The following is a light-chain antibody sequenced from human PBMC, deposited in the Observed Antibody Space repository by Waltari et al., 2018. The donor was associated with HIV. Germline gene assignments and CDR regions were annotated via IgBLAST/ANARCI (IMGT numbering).Light chain of an antibody. CDR3: QSYDSSLRGIL. V-gene: IGLV1-40*01. Sequence: QSVLTQPPSVSGAPGQRVTISCTGSSSNIGAGFEVHWYQPLPGTAPKLLVYDNTNRPSGGPDRFSGSKSGTSASLGITGLQSEDEADYYCQSYDSSLRGILFGGGTKLTVL. CDR1: SSNIGAGFE. J-gene: IGLJ2*01. CDR2: DNT.